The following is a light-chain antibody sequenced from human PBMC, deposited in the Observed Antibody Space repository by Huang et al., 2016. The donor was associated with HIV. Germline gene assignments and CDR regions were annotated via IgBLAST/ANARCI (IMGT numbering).Light chain of an antibody. CDR2: GTS. CDR3: HQYGSSSWT. Sequence: EIVLTQSPGTLSLSPGERATLSCRASQTVNSSYLAWYRQKPGQAPRLLMYGTSSRATGVPDRFSGSGAGTDFTLTISRREPEDFTVYYCHQYGSSSWTFGQGTKVEIK. CDR1: QTVNSSY. V-gene: IGKV3-20*01. J-gene: IGKJ1*01.